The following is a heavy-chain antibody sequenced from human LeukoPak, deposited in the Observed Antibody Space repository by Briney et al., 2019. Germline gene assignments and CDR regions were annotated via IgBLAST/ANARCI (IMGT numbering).Heavy chain of an antibody. J-gene: IGHJ4*02. CDR3: AKASGWYYYDSSGYPDSYFDY. V-gene: IGHV3-30*18. D-gene: IGHD3-22*01. Sequence: GGSLRLSCAASGFTFSSYGMHWVRQAPGKGLEWVAVISYDGSNKYYADSVKGRFTISRDNSKNTLYLQMNSLRAEDTAVYYCAKASGWYYYDSSGYPDSYFDYWGQGTLVTVSS. CDR1: GFTFSSYG. CDR2: ISYDGSNK.